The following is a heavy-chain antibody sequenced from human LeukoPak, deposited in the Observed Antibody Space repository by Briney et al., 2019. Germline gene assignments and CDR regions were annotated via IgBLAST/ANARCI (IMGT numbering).Heavy chain of an antibody. CDR1: GGSISGHY. Sequence: SETLSLTCTVSGGSISGHYWSWIRQPPGKGLEWIGYIYYSGDTDYNPSLKSRVTISVGTSNHQFSLRLTSVTAADTAVYYCARDRGYSSSWYVWFDPWGQGTLVTVSS. J-gene: IGHJ5*02. CDR3: ARDRGYSSSWYVWFDP. V-gene: IGHV4-59*11. D-gene: IGHD6-13*01. CDR2: IYYSGDT.